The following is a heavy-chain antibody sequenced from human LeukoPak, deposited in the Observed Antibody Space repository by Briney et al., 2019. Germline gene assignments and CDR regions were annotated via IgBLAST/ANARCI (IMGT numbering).Heavy chain of an antibody. CDR2: ISGSGVST. CDR3: AKEPGEQQLWGCFDY. D-gene: IGHD6-13*01. J-gene: IGHJ4*02. V-gene: IGHV3-23*01. Sequence: GGSLRLSCAASGFTFSSYAMSWVRQGPGKGLEWVSTISGSGVSTFYADSVKGRFTISRNNSKNTLYLQMNSLRAEDTAVYYCAKEPGEQQLWGCFDYWGQGTLVTVSS. CDR1: GFTFSSYA.